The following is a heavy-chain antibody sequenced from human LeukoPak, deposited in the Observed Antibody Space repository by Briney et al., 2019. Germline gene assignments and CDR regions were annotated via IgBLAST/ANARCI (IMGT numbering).Heavy chain of an antibody. CDR2: IRSKANIYAT. CDR1: GFTFSGSA. Sequence: GGSLRLSCAASGFTFSGSAMHWVRQASGKGLEWVGRIRSKANIYATAYAASVKGRFTISRDDSKNTAYLQMNSLKTEDTAVYYCTSPRGYYYDKWGQGTLVTVSS. J-gene: IGHJ4*02. CDR3: TSPRGYYYDK. D-gene: IGHD6-13*01. V-gene: IGHV3-73*01.